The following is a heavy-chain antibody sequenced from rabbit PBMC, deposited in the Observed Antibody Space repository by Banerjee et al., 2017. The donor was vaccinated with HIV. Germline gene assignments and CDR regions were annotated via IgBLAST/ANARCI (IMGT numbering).Heavy chain of an antibody. J-gene: IGHJ4*01. Sequence: QSLEESGGDLVKPGASLTLTCTASGFSLSSYWMCWVRQAPGKGPEWIACIYAGDGSTDYASWAKGRFTISKTSSTTVTLQMTSLTAADTATYFCARGGSSSDYYGWYFYLWGQGTLVTVS. CDR3: ARGGSSSDYYGWYFYL. V-gene: IGHV1S40*01. D-gene: IGHD1-1*01. CDR1: GFSLSSYW. CDR2: IYAGDGST.